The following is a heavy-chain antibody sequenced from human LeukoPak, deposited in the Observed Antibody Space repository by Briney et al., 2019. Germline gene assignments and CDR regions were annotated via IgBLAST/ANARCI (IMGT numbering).Heavy chain of an antibody. Sequence: ASVKVSCKASGYTFTSYGISWVRQAPGQGLEWMGWISAYNGNTNYAQKLQGRVTMTTDTSTSTAYMELRSLRSDDTAVYYCAREYNRGILWFGELLSRSFDPWGQGTLVTVSS. CDR2: ISAYNGNT. D-gene: IGHD3-10*01. J-gene: IGHJ5*02. CDR3: AREYNRGILWFGELLSRSFDP. V-gene: IGHV1-18*01. CDR1: GYTFTSYG.